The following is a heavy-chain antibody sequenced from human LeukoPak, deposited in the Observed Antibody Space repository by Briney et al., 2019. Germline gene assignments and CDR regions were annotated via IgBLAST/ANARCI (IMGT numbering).Heavy chain of an antibody. Sequence: ASVTVSFTTSGYIFTNYAISWVRQAPGQGLEWMGWISACNGNTKYAQKLQGRVTMTTDTSTSTAYMELRSLRSDDTAVYYCARGPRDYVNGFDAWGQGTLVTVSS. V-gene: IGHV1-18*01. J-gene: IGHJ5*02. D-gene: IGHD3-10*02. CDR1: GYIFTNYA. CDR2: ISACNGNT. CDR3: ARGPRDYVNGFDA.